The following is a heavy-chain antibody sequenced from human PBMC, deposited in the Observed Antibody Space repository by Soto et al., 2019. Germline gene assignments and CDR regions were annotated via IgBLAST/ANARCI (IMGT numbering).Heavy chain of an antibody. CDR3: AKDWVPPAY. J-gene: IGHJ4*02. CDR2: ISASGGST. V-gene: IGHV3-23*01. CDR1: GFTFSSYA. D-gene: IGHD3-16*01. Sequence: AVGSLRLSCAASGFTFSSYAMSWVRQAPGKGLEWVAGISASGGSTYYADSVKGRFTISRDNSKNTLYLQMNSLRAEDTAVYYCAKDWVPPAYWGQGTLVTVS.